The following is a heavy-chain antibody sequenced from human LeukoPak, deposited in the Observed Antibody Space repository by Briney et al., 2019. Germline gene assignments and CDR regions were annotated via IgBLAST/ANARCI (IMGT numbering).Heavy chain of an antibody. CDR1: GFAFSSYW. D-gene: IGHD3-22*01. J-gene: IGHJ3*02. Sequence: GGSLRLSCTGSGFAFSSYWMNWVRQAPGKGLEWVANIKQDGSERYYVDSVKGRLTISRDNAKNSLYLQMSSLRAEDTAVYYCARDYFDSGDYYDAFDIWGQGTMVTVSS. CDR2: IKQDGSER. CDR3: ARDYFDSGDYYDAFDI. V-gene: IGHV3-7*04.